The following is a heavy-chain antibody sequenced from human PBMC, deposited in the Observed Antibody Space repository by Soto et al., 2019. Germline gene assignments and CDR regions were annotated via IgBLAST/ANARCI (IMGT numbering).Heavy chain of an antibody. CDR1: GGSISSYY. Sequence: PSETLSLTCTVSGGSISSYYRSWIRQPPGKGLEWIGYIYYSGSTNYNPSLKSRVTISVDTSKNQFSLKLSSVTAADTAVYYCARYYVWGSYRSNYYYYGMDVWGQGTTVTVSS. CDR2: IYYSGST. D-gene: IGHD3-16*02. J-gene: IGHJ6*02. V-gene: IGHV4-59*01. CDR3: ARYYVWGSYRSNYYYYGMDV.